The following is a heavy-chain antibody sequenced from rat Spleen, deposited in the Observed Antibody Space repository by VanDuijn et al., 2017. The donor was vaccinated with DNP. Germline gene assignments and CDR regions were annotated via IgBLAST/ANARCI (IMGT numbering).Heavy chain of an antibody. D-gene: IGHD1-4*01. CDR2: INYDGGNT. J-gene: IGHJ2*01. CDR3: ARHVLPLRVWDY. Sequence: EVQLVETGGGLVQPGRSLKLSCVASGFTFSSYWMYWIRQAPTKGLEWVAYINYDGGNTNYRDFVRGRFTISRDNAKSTLYLQMNTLRSEDMATYYCARHVLPLRVWDYWGQGVMVTVSS. V-gene: IGHV5-58*01. CDR1: GFTFSSYW.